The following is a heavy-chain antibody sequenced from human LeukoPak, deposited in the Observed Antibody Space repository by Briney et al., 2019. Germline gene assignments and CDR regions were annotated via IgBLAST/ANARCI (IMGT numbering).Heavy chain of an antibody. D-gene: IGHD6-13*01. CDR2: INAGNGNT. CDR1: GYTFTSYG. CDR3: ARDHGSSWYRYNWFDP. J-gene: IGHJ5*02. V-gene: IGHV1-3*01. Sequence: ASVKVSCKASGYTFTSYGISWVRQAPGQRLEWMGWINAGNGNTKYSQKFQGRVTITRDTSASTAYMELSSLRSEDTAVYYCARDHGSSWYRYNWFDPWGQGTLVTVSS.